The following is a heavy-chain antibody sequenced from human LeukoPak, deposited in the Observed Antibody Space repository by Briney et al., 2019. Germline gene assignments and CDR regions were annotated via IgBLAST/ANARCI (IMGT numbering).Heavy chain of an antibody. V-gene: IGHV1-2*02. Sequence: ASVKVSCKASGYTFTGYYMHWVRQAPGQGLEWMGWINPNSGGTNYAQKFQGRVTMTRDTSISTAYMELSRLRSDDTAVYYCERVKWGNGGYSYSPHPWGQGTLVTVSS. CDR2: INPNSGGT. D-gene: IGHD5-18*01. CDR1: GYTFTGYY. CDR3: ERVKWGNGGYSYSPHP. J-gene: IGHJ5*02.